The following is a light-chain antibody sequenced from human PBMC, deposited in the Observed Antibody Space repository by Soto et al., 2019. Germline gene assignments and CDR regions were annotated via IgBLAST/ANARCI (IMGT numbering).Light chain of an antibody. J-gene: IGLJ2*01. CDR2: EVS. Sequence: QSALTQPPSASGSPGQSVTISYTGTSSDVGGYNYVSWYQQHPGKAPKLMIYEVSKRPSGVPDRFSGSKSCNTASLTVSGLQGEDEADYYCSSYAGSNNFVVFGGGTKLTVL. CDR1: SSDVGGYNY. V-gene: IGLV2-8*01. CDR3: SSYAGSNNFVV.